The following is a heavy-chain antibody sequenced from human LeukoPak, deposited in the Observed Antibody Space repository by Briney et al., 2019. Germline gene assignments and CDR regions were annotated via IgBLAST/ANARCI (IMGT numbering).Heavy chain of an antibody. D-gene: IGHD3-22*01. CDR3: ASVSAHYYDSTGHGYYFDY. CDR1: GGSFSGYY. CDR2: INHSGST. Sequence: SETLSLTCAVYGGSFSGYYWNWIRQPPGKGLEWIGEINHSGSTNYNPSLKSRVTISVDTSKNQFSLKLSSVTAADTAVYYCASVSAHYYDSTGHGYYFDYWGQGTLVTVSS. V-gene: IGHV4-34*01. J-gene: IGHJ4*02.